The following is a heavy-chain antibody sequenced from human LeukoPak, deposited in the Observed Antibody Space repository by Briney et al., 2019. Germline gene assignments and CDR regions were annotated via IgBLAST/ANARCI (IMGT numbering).Heavy chain of an antibody. CDR3: ARDGHRRYYYDSSSREHAFDI. V-gene: IGHV1-46*01. D-gene: IGHD3-22*01. Sequence: ASVKVSCKASGYTFTSYHMHWVRQAPGQGLEWMGIINPSGGSTSYAQKFQGRVTMTRDTSTSTAYMELRSLRPDDTAMYYCARDGHRRYYYDSSSREHAFDIWGQGTMVTVSS. CDR1: GYTFTSYH. J-gene: IGHJ3*02. CDR2: INPSGGST.